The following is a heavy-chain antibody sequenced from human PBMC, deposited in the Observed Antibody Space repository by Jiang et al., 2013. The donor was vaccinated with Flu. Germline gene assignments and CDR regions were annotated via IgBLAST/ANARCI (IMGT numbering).Heavy chain of an antibody. CDR2: ISGYNGNT. D-gene: IGHD2-15*01. J-gene: IGHJ4*02. V-gene: IGHV1-18*01. CDR3: ARDAKFLGYCSGGSCFSGFDY. CDR1: GYTFTNYG. Sequence: EVKKPGASVRVSCAVFGYTFTNYGVSWVRQAPGQGLEWMGWISGYNGNTSYAQNFQGRVTMTKDTSTSTVYMEVRSLRSDDTAVYYCARDAKFLGYCSGGSCFSGFDYWGQGTLVTVSS.